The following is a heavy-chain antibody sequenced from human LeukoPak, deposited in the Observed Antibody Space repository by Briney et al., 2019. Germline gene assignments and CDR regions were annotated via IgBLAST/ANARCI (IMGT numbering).Heavy chain of an antibody. J-gene: IGHJ4*02. V-gene: IGHV1-8*01. CDR2: MNPNSGNT. CDR1: GYTFTCYD. D-gene: IGHD1-26*01. Sequence: ASVKVSCKASGYTFTCYDINWVRQATGQGLEWMGWMNPNSGNTGYAQKFQGRVTMTRNTSISTAYMELSSLRSEDTAVYYCARGSPIVGSRRLDYWGQGTLVTVSS. CDR3: ARGSPIVGSRRLDY.